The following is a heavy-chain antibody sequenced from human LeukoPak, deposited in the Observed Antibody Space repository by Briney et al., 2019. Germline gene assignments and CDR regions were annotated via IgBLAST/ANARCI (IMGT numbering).Heavy chain of an antibody. CDR3: ARGGAQWLVEEAFDF. D-gene: IGHD6-19*01. CDR1: AGSISSYY. V-gene: IGHV4-4*07. J-gene: IGHJ3*01. CDR2: INPRGNI. Sequence: SETLSLTCTVTAGSISSYYWSCIRQTAGKGLEWIGHINPRGNIKYNPSLKSRVSLSMDTSKNQFSLKVNSVTAADTAVYYCARGGAQWLVEEAFDFWGRGTMVTVSS.